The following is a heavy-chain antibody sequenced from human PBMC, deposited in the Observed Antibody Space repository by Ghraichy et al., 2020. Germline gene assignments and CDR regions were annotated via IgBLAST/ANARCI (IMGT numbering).Heavy chain of an antibody. D-gene: IGHD3-10*01. V-gene: IGHV4-39*01. CDR1: GGSISSSSYY. CDR3: ARHYEGFGESDFDY. CDR2: IYYSGST. Sequence: SETLSLTCTVSGGSISSSSYYWGWIRQPPGKGLEWIGSIYYSGSTYYNPSLKSRVTISVDTSKNQFSLKLSSVTAADTAVYYCARHYEGFGESDFDYWGQGTLVTVSS. J-gene: IGHJ4*02.